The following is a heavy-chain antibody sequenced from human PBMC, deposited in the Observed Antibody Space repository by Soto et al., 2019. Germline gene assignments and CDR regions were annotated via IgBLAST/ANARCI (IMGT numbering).Heavy chain of an antibody. CDR3: ATSTATDAFDI. CDR2: VRDDGSKT. CDR1: GFTFSDYG. Sequence: QVQMVASGGGVVQPGKSLRLSCAASGFTFSDYGMHWVRQAPARGPEWVALVRDDGSKTYYADSVRGRFTISRDNSKNMFYLQMNSLRVEDTAISYCATSTATDAFDIWGQGTMVTVSS. J-gene: IGHJ3*02. V-gene: IGHV3-33*01.